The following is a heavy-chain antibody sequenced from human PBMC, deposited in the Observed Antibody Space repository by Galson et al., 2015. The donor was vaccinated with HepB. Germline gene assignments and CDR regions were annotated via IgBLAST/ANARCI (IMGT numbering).Heavy chain of an antibody. CDR2: ISYDGSNK. Sequence: SLRLSCAASGFTFSSYGMHWVRQAPGKGLEWVAVISYDGSNKYYADSVKGRFTISRDNSKNTLYLQMNRLRAEDTAVYYCAKVGYSSSWHNDYWGQGTLVTVSS. CDR1: GFTFSSYG. J-gene: IGHJ4*02. CDR3: AKVGYSSSWHNDY. V-gene: IGHV3-30*18. D-gene: IGHD6-13*01.